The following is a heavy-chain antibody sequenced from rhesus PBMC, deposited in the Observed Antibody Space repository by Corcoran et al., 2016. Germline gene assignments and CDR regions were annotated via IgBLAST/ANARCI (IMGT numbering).Heavy chain of an antibody. CDR3: ARHGRLDY. J-gene: IGHJ4*01. Sequence: QVTLKESGPALVKPTQTLTLTCTFSGFSLSTTNMGVGWIRQPPGKAQEWLASIYWDDDKYYSTSLKSRLTISKDTSKNQVVLKVTNMDPLDTATYYCARHGRLDYWGQGVLVTVSS. CDR2: IYWDDDK. V-gene: IGHV2S1*01. D-gene: IGHD4-29*01. CDR1: GFSLSTTNMG.